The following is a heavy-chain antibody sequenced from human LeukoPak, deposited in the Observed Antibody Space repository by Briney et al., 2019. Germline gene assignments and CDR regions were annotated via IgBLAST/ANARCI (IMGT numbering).Heavy chain of an antibody. J-gene: IGHJ4*02. D-gene: IGHD3-3*01. CDR3: AKASYYDFWSGYNNYFDY. CDR1: GFTFSSYS. Sequence: GGSLRLSCAASGFTFSSYSMNWVRQAPGKGLEWVSSISSSSSYIYYADSVKGRFTISRDNAKNSLYLQMNSLRAEDTAVYYCAKASYYDFWSGYNNYFDYWGQGTLVTVSS. CDR2: ISSSSSYI. V-gene: IGHV3-21*04.